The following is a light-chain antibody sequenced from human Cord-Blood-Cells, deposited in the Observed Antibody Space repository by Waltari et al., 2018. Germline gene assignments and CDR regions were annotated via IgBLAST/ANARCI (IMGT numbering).Light chain of an antibody. CDR2: DAS. J-gene: IGKJ4*01. CDR1: QSVSSY. Sequence: EIVLTQSPATLSLSTGERATLSCRASQSVSSYLAWYQQKPGQAPRLLIYDASNRATGIPARFSGSWSGTDFTLTISSLEPEDFAVYYCQQRSNWLTFGGGTKVEIK. V-gene: IGKV3-11*01. CDR3: QQRSNWLT.